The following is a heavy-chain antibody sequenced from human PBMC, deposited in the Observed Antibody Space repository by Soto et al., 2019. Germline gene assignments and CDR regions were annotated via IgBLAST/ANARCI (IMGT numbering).Heavy chain of an antibody. CDR1: GFTFSSYG. Sequence: GGSLRLSCAASGFTFSSYGMHWVRQAPGKGLEWVAVISYDGSNKYYADSVKGRFTISRDNSKNTLYLQMNSLRAEDTAVYYCAKTMVRGVIPESFDYWGQGTLVTVSS. V-gene: IGHV3-30*18. D-gene: IGHD3-10*01. CDR3: AKTMVRGVIPESFDY. CDR2: ISYDGSNK. J-gene: IGHJ4*02.